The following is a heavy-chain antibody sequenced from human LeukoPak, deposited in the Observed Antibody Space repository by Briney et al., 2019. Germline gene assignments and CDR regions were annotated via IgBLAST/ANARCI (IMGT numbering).Heavy chain of an antibody. D-gene: IGHD3-22*01. CDR1: GFTFSSYA. Sequence: PGGSLRLSCAASGFTFSSYAMSRVRQAPGKGLEWVSAISGSGGSTYYADSVKGRFTISRDDSKNTLYLQMNSLRAEDTAVYYCAKQGVEYYYDSSGYYYPFDYWGQGTLVTVSS. CDR3: AKQGVEYYYDSSGYYYPFDY. V-gene: IGHV3-23*01. CDR2: ISGSGGST. J-gene: IGHJ4*02.